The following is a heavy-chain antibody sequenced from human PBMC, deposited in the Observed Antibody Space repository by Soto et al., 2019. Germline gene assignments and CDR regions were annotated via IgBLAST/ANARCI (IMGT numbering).Heavy chain of an antibody. CDR2: ISWNSGSI. D-gene: IGHD7-27*01. J-gene: IGHJ6*02. Sequence: PGGSLRLSCAASGFTFDDYAMHWVRQAPGKGLEWVSGISWNSGSIGYADSVKCRFTISRDNAKNSLYLQMNSLRAEDTALYYCAKGGGNLGYYYYGMDVWGQGTTVTVSS. V-gene: IGHV3-9*01. CDR3: AKGGGNLGYYYYGMDV. CDR1: GFTFDDYA.